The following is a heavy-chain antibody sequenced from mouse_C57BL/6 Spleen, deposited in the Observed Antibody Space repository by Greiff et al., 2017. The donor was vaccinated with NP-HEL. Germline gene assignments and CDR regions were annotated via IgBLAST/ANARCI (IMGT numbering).Heavy chain of an antibody. D-gene: IGHD1-1*01. V-gene: IGHV3-6*01. Sequence: EVKVEESGPGLVKPSQSLSLTCSVTGYSITSGYYWNWIRQFPGNKLEWMGYISYDGSNNYNPSLKNRISITRDTSKNQFFLKLNSVTTEDTATYYCARESSYGWYFDVWGTGTTVTVSS. J-gene: IGHJ1*03. CDR2: ISYDGSN. CDR3: ARESSYGWYFDV. CDR1: GYSITSGYY.